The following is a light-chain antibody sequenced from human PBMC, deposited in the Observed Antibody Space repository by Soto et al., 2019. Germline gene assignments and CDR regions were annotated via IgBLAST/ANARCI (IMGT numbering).Light chain of an antibody. Sequence: IVLTQSPATLCVSPGERATLSCRASQSVSSNLAWYQQKPGQAPRLLIYGASTRATGIPARFSGSGSGTEFTLTISSLQSEDFAVYYCQPYNNWWTFGQGTKVDI. CDR3: QPYNNWWT. CDR1: QSVSSN. J-gene: IGKJ1*01. CDR2: GAS. V-gene: IGKV3-15*01.